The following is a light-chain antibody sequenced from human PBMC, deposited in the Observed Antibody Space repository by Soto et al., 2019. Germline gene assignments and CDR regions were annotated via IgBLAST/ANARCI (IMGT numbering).Light chain of an antibody. CDR3: QQYNNRPPDT. CDR2: GAS. Sequence: EIVLTQSPGTLSLSPGERATLSCRASQSVSNNYLAWYQQKPGQAPRLLIYGASTRVAGIPARFSGSGSGTEFSLTISSLQSEDFAVYYCQQYNNRPPDTFGQGTKVDIK. V-gene: IGKV3-15*01. CDR1: QSVSNN. J-gene: IGKJ2*01.